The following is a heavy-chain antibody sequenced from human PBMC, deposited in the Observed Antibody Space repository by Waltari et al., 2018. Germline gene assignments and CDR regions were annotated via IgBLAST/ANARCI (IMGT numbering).Heavy chain of an antibody. CDR2: IYTSGST. D-gene: IGHD4-4*01. J-gene: IGHJ6*02. CDR3: ARDYGLHGYSNSRGPYYYYGMDV. Sequence: QVQLQESGPGLVKPSETLSLTCTVSGGSISSYYWSWIRQPAGQGLEWIGRIYTSGSTNYNPSLKSRVTMSVDTSKNQFSLKLSSVTAADTAVYYCARDYGLHGYSNSRGPYYYYGMDVWGQGTTVTVSS. V-gene: IGHV4-4*07. CDR1: GGSISSYY.